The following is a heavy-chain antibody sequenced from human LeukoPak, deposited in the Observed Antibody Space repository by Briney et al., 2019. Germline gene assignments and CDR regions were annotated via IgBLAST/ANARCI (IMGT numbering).Heavy chain of an antibody. CDR2: INPNSGGT. CDR1: GYTFTGYY. Sequence: GASVKVSCKASGYTFTGYYMHWVRQAPGQGLEWMGRINPNSGGTNFAQKFQGRVTMTRDTSTSTAYMELSRLRSDDTAVYYCARDEWLLDAFDIWGQGTMVTVSS. V-gene: IGHV1-2*06. J-gene: IGHJ3*02. CDR3: ARDEWLLDAFDI. D-gene: IGHD6-19*01.